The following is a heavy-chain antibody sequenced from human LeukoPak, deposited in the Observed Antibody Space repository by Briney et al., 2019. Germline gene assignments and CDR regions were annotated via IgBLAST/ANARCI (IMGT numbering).Heavy chain of an antibody. CDR2: ISGSGGST. Sequence: PGGSLRLSCAASGFTFSSYAMSWVRQAPGKGLEWVSAISGSGGSTYYADSVKGRFTISRDNSKNTLYLQMNSLRAEDTAVYYCAKGDSSSWYKDGMDVWGQGTTVTVSS. V-gene: IGHV3-23*01. J-gene: IGHJ6*02. CDR3: AKGDSSSWYKDGMDV. CDR1: GFTFSSYA. D-gene: IGHD6-13*01.